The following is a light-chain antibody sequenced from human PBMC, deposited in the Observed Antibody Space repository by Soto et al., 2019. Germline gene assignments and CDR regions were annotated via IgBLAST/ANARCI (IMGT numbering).Light chain of an antibody. Sequence: DIQLTQSPSTLSASVGDRVTITCRASQSISSWLAWYQQKPGKDPKFLIYKTSNLESGVPSRFSGSGSGTEFTLTISSLQPDDFATYYCQYYNNYCWTFGQGTKVEI. CDR3: QYYNNYCWT. V-gene: IGKV1-5*03. CDR2: KTS. J-gene: IGKJ1*01. CDR1: QSISSW.